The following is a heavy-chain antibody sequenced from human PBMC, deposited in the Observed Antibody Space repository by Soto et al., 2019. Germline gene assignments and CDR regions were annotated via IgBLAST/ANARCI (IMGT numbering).Heavy chain of an antibody. V-gene: IGHV3-33*01. CDR3: ARGLVGHRGSGGSCDSQYYGMDV. D-gene: IGHD2-15*01. CDR1: GFTFSSYA. CDR2: IWYEGSNK. J-gene: IGHJ6*02. Sequence: QVQLVESGGGVVQPGRSLRLSCAASGFTFSSYAMHWVRQAPGKWLEWVAVIWYEGSNKDYADSGKGRFTITRDKSKNTLDLEMNSRRAEDTAVYYCARGLVGHRGSGGSCDSQYYGMDVWGQGTTVTVSS.